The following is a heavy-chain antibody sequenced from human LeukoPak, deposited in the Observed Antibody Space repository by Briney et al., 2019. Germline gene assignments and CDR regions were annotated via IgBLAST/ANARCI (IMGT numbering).Heavy chain of an antibody. CDR1: GFTFINGP. J-gene: IGHJ4*02. V-gene: IGHV3-23*01. CDR3: AKKGATTGDFDY. Sequence: PGGSLRLSCAASGFTFINGPMSWVRQAPGKGLEWVSIISNNGEITFYADSVKGRFTISRDNSRNTLYLHMSNLRAEDTAVYYCAKKGATTGDFDYWGQGTLVTVSS. CDR2: ISNNGEIT. D-gene: IGHD1-26*01.